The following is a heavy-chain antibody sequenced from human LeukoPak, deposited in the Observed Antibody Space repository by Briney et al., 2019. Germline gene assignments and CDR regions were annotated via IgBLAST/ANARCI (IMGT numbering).Heavy chain of an antibody. J-gene: IGHJ4*02. V-gene: IGHV3-53*01. Sequence: GGSLRLSCAVSGFTVSGNYMSWIRQAPGKGLEWVSLIYSDDTTLYADSVKGRFTISRDISKNTLYLQMSSLRAEDTAVYYCARRAGGYSHPYDYWGQGVLVPVSS. CDR1: GFTVSGNY. CDR3: ARRAGGYSHPYDY. CDR2: IYSDDTT. D-gene: IGHD4-23*01.